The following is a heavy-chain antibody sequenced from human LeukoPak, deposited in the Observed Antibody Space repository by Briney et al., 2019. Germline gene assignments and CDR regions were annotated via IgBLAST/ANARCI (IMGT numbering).Heavy chain of an antibody. CDR3: AKPDSSGWLFTVEYYFDY. Sequence: PGGSLRLSCAASGFTFSSYAMSWVRQAPGKGLEWVSAISGSGGSTYYADSVKGRFTISRDNSKNTLYLQMNSLRAEDTAVYYCAKPDSSGWLFTVEYYFDYWSQGTLVTVSS. V-gene: IGHV3-23*01. D-gene: IGHD6-19*01. CDR1: GFTFSSYA. CDR2: ISGSGGST. J-gene: IGHJ4*02.